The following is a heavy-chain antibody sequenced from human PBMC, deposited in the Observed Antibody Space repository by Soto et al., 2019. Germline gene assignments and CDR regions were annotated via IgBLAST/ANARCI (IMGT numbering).Heavy chain of an antibody. Sequence: PSETLSLTCAVSGDSISSSNWWSWVRQPPGKGLEWIGEIYVSGTTNYNPSLKSRVTISVDTSKNQFSLKLSSVTAADTAVYYCARGEQQLDRDWYFDLWGRGTLVTVSS. D-gene: IGHD6-13*01. CDR2: IYVSGTT. CDR1: GDSISSSNW. CDR3: ARGEQQLDRDWYFDL. V-gene: IGHV4-4*02. J-gene: IGHJ2*01.